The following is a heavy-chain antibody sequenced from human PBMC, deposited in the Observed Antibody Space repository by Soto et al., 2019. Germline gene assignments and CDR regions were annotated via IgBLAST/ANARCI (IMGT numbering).Heavy chain of an antibody. CDR3: ASFPVMLRGLVDV. V-gene: IGHV1-18*01. Sequence: QVQLVQSGAEVKKPGASVKVSCKASGYTFTSYAITWVRQAPGQGLEWMGWISAYNGNTNYAQKLQGRVTMTTDTXXXXXXXXLXXLRXDDXXXXSXASFPVMLRGLVDVWGQGTMVTV. J-gene: IGHJ6*02. D-gene: IGHD3-10*01. CDR1: GYTFTSYA. CDR2: ISAYNGNT.